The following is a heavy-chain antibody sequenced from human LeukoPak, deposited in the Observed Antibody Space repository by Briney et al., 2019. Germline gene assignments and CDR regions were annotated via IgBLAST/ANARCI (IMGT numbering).Heavy chain of an antibody. V-gene: IGHV4-59*08. J-gene: IGHJ2*01. CDR2: IFYTGDT. CDR3: AKLKMGAYFDL. CDR1: AASITTYY. Sequence: SETLSLTCPVSAASITTYYWSWIRQPPGKGLEWVGYIFYTGDTSYSPSLKSRVTISLDTSKNQFSLKLRSVTAADTAVYYCAKLKMGAYFDLWGRGTLVTVSS. D-gene: IGHD3-16*01.